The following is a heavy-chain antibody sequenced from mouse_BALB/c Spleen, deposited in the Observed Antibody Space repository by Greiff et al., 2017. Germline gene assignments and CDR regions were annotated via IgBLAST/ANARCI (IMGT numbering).Heavy chain of an antibody. CDR3: ARDRGNYAFDY. V-gene: IGHV5-9-4*01. CDR1: GFTFSSYA. J-gene: IGHJ2*01. CDR2: ISSGGSYT. D-gene: IGHD2-1*01. Sequence: VESGGGLVKPGGSLKLSCAASGFTFSSYAMSWVRQSPEKRLEWVAEISSGGSYTYYPDTVTGRFTISRDNAKNTLYLEMSSLRSEDTAMYYCARDRGNYAFDYWGQGTTLTVAS.